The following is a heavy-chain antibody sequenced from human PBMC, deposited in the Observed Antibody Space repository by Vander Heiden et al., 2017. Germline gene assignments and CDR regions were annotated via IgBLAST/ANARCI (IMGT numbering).Heavy chain of an antibody. CDR1: GLTFSSYW. CDR2: INSDGSST. Sequence: EVQLVESGGGLVQPGGSLRLSCAASGLTFSSYWMDWVRQAPGKGLVWVSRINSDGSSTSYADSVKGRFTISRDNAKNTLYLQMNSLRAEDTAVYYCAREYYDFWSFPEKPDAFDIWGQGTMVTVSS. D-gene: IGHD3-3*01. CDR3: AREYYDFWSFPEKPDAFDI. J-gene: IGHJ3*02. V-gene: IGHV3-74*01.